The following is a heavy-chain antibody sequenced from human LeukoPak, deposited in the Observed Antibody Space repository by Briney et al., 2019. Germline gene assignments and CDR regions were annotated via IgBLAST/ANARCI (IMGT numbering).Heavy chain of an antibody. V-gene: IGHV4-39*07. CDR1: GGSISSSSYY. J-gene: IGHJ5*02. Sequence: SETLSLTCTVSGGSISSSSYYWGWIRQPPGKGLEWIGSIYYSGSTYYNPSLKSRVTISVDTSKNQFSLKLSSVTAADTAVYYCAREGDYYDSSGYYGSWFDPWGQGTLVTVSS. D-gene: IGHD3-22*01. CDR3: AREGDYYDSSGYYGSWFDP. CDR2: IYYSGST.